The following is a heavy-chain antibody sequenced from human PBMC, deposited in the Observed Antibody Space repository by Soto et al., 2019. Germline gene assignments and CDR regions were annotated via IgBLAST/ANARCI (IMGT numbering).Heavy chain of an antibody. V-gene: IGHV1-69*08. CDR3: AGPFGVVPYDAFDV. D-gene: IGHD3-3*01. Sequence: QVQLVQSGAELKRPGSSVKFSCNASGVTFSSYNIHWVRQAPGQGLEWMGRIVPFLGTIDHAQTFQDRVTISADKSTSTAYMELTSLRSDDTAVYSSAGPFGVVPYDAFDVWGQGTMLIVSS. CDR2: IVPFLGTI. J-gene: IGHJ3*01. CDR1: GVTFSSYN.